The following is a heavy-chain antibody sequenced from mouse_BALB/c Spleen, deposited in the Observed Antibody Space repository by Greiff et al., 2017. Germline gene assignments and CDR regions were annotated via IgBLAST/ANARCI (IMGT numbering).Heavy chain of an antibody. V-gene: IGHV1-14*01. CDR3: AGYGNYEAMDY. CDR2: INPYNDGT. J-gene: IGHJ4*01. D-gene: IGHD2-1*01. Sequence: EVKLQESGPELVKPGASVKMSCKASGYTFTSYVMHWVKQKPGQGLEWIGYINPYNDGTKYNEKFKGKATLTSDKSSSTAYMELSSLTSEDSAVYYCAGYGNYEAMDYWGQGTSVTVSS. CDR1: GYTFTSYV.